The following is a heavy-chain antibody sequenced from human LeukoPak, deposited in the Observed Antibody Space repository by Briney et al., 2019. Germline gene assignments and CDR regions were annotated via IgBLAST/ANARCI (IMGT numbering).Heavy chain of an antibody. V-gene: IGHV3-64*01. Sequence: PGGSLRLSCATSGFVFSNYAMNWVRQAPGKGLEYVSAITGHGSTPYYANSVKGRFTISRDNSKNTLYLQMGSLRSDDMAVYYSARVGFSGYDPWGQGTLVTVSS. CDR2: ITGHGSTP. J-gene: IGHJ5*02. CDR3: ARVGFSGYDP. CDR1: GFVFSNYA. D-gene: IGHD5-12*01.